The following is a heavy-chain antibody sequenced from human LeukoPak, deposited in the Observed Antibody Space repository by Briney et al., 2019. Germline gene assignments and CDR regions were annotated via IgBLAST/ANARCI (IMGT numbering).Heavy chain of an antibody. CDR3: AKEDYGGNSKTFDI. V-gene: IGHV3-23*01. CDR2: VTNSGSST. D-gene: IGHD4-23*01. Sequence: GGPLRLSCAASGFTFSNYAMAWLRQAPGKGLEWVSTVTNSGSSTYYADSVKGRFTISRDNSKNTLFLQMNSLRAEDTAVYYCAKEDYGGNSKTFDIWGQGTMVTVSS. J-gene: IGHJ3*02. CDR1: GFTFSNYA.